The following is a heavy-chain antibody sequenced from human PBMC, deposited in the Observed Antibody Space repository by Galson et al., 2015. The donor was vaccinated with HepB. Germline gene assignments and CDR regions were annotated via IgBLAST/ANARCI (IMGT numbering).Heavy chain of an antibody. V-gene: IGHV3-23*01. J-gene: IGHJ5*01. Sequence: SLRLSCAASGFAFDCHAMSWVRQAPGRGLEWISGITGKDDSTFYADSVKGRFTVSKDNSNNMLFLQMNSLRAEDAGLYFCAKGYGLFDSWGQGILVTVSS. CDR1: GFAFDCHA. D-gene: IGHD3-16*01. CDR3: AKGYGLFDS. CDR2: ITGKDDST.